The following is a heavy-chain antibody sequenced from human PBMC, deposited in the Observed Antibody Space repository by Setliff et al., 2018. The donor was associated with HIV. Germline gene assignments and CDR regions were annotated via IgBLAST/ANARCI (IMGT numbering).Heavy chain of an antibody. CDR3: ATGPNCSGGSCYSNWFDX. D-gene: IGHD2-15*01. Sequence: ASVKVSCKASGYTFTGYYMHWVRQAPGQGLEGMGWINPNSGGTNYAQKFQGXXXXTRDTSISTAYMELSRLRSDDTAVYYCATGPNCSGGSCYSNWFDXXXXGTLVTV. CDR2: INPNSGGT. CDR1: GYTFTGYY. J-gene: IGHJ5*02. V-gene: IGHV1-2*02.